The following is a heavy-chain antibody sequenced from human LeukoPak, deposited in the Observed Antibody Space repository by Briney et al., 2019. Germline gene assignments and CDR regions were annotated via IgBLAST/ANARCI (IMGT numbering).Heavy chain of an antibody. CDR2: INHSGST. V-gene: IGHV4-34*01. CDR3: ARGVYDYVWGSYRYYFDY. D-gene: IGHD3-16*02. CDR1: GGSFSGYY. Sequence: PSETLSLTCAVYGGSFSGYYWSWIRQPPGKGLEWIGEINHSGSTNYNPSLKGRVTISVDTSKNQFSLKLSSVTAADTAVYYCARGVYDYVWGSYRYYFDYWGQGTLVTVSS. J-gene: IGHJ4*02.